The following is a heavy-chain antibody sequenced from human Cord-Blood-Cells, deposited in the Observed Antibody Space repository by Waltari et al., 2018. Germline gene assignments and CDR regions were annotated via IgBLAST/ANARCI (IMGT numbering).Heavy chain of an antibody. CDR1: GGTFSSYA. J-gene: IGHJ4*02. D-gene: IGHD3-10*01. Sequence: QVQLVQSGAEVKKPGSSVKVSCKASGGTFSSYAISWVRQAPGQGLEWMGGIIPILGISNDEQKFQGRVTITADESTSTAYMELSSLRAEDTAVYYCARAVVRGVIDYWGQGTLVTVSS. CDR2: IIPILGIS. V-gene: IGHV1-69*04. CDR3: ARAVVRGVIDY.